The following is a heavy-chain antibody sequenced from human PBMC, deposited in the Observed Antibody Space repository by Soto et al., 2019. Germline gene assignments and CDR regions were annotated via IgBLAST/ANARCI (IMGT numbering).Heavy chain of an antibody. Sequence: PGGSLGLSCAASGFKFSNYAMSWVRQAPGKGLEWVSLISATGGGTYYADSVKGRFTISRDNSHNTLYLQVHSLTAEDTAVYYCAKDRRAGGNSAFYFDFWGQGAQVTVSP. D-gene: IGHD3-16*01. CDR1: GFKFSNYA. CDR2: ISATGGGT. CDR3: AKDRRAGGNSAFYFDF. V-gene: IGHV3-23*01. J-gene: IGHJ4*02.